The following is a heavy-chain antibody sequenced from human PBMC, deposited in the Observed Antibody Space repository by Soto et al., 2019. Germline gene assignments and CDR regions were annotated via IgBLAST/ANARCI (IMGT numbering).Heavy chain of an antibody. V-gene: IGHV3-33*01. CDR2: IWYDGSNK. CDR1: GFTFSSYG. J-gene: IGHJ4*02. Sequence: QVQLVESGGGVVQPGRSLRLSCAASGFTFSSYGMHWVRQAPGKGLEWVAVIWYDGSNKYYADSVKGRFTISRDNSKNKLYLQMNSLRAEDTAVYYCARRSGNGGYYYLDYWGQGTLVTVSS. D-gene: IGHD3-22*01. CDR3: ARRSGNGGYYYLDY.